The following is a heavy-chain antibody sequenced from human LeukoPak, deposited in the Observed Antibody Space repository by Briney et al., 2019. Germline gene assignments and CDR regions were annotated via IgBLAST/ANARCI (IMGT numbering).Heavy chain of an antibody. CDR1: GFTFSSYA. Sequence: GGSLRLSCAASGFTFSSYAMSWVRQAPGKGLEWVSAISGSGGSTYYADSVKGRFTISRDNSKNTLYLQMNSLRAEDTAVYYCAAEITRLGYCSGGSCYIDYWGQGTPVTVSS. V-gene: IGHV3-23*01. J-gene: IGHJ4*02. CDR2: ISGSGGST. D-gene: IGHD2-15*01. CDR3: AAEITRLGYCSGGSCYIDY.